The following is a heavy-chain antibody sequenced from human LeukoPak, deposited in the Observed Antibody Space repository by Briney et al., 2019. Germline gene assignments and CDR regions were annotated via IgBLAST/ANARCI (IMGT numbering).Heavy chain of an antibody. CDR3: ARDPIVQAGYYYGMDV. V-gene: IGHV1-2*02. CDR1: GYTFTAYY. CDR2: ISPNSGAT. J-gene: IGHJ6*02. D-gene: IGHD2-8*01. Sequence: ASVKVSCKASGYTFTAYYMHWVRQAPGQGLEWMGWISPNSGATNYAQNFQGRVSMTADTSISTAYLDLSRLRSDDSAVYYCARDPIVQAGYYYGMDVWGQGTTVTVSS.